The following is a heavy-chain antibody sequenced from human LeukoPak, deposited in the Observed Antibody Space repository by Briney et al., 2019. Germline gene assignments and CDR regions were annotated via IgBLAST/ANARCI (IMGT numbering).Heavy chain of an antibody. Sequence: GGSLSHSCAASGFTFSSYGMHWVGQAPGKGLEWVAVISYDGSNKYYADSVKGRFTISRDNSKNTLYLQMNSLRAEDTAVYYCAKDMDYYGSGSLYWGQGTLVTVSS. CDR3: AKDMDYYGSGSLY. D-gene: IGHD3-10*01. CDR1: GFTFSSYG. CDR2: ISYDGSNK. V-gene: IGHV3-30*18. J-gene: IGHJ4*02.